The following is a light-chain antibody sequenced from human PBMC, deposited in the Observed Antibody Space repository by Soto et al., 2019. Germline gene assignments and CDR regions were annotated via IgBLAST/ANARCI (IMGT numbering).Light chain of an antibody. CDR1: QDIRNF. CDR3: QKYSSVHV. Sequence: DIQMTQSPTSLSASVGDRVTITCRASQDIRNFVAWYQQKPGKAPKLLIYAASTLQSGVPSRFSGSGSGTDFTLTNNGLQPEDVATYSWQKYSSVHVVGPGPKVEIK. CDR2: AAS. J-gene: IGKJ3*01. V-gene: IGKV1-27*01.